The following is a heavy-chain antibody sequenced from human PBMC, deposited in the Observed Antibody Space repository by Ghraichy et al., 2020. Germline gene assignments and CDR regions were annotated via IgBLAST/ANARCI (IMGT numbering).Heavy chain of an antibody. V-gene: IGHV4-34*01. J-gene: IGHJ3*02. Sequence: SQTLSLTCAVYGGSFSGYYWSWIRQPPGKGLEWIGEINHSGSTNYNPSLKSRVTISVDTSKNQFSLKLSSVTAADTAVYYCARWSPYYDYVWGSYRYRADAFDIWGQGTMVTVSS. CDR1: GGSFSGYY. CDR2: INHSGST. D-gene: IGHD3-16*02. CDR3: ARWSPYYDYVWGSYRYRADAFDI.